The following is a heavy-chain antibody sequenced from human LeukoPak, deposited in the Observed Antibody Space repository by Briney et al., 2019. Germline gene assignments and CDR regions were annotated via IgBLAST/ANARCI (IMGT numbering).Heavy chain of an antibody. CDR1: GFTFSLYW. D-gene: IGHD3-3*01. J-gene: IGHJ6*03. Sequence: GGSLRLSCEASGFTFSLYWMSWVRQAPGKGLEWVANIKQDGSEKYYVDSVKGRFTISRDNAKNSLYLQMNGLRAEDTAVYYCARRSDYDFWSGYFRYYYYYMDVWGKGTTVTVSS. CDR3: ARRSDYDFWSGYFRYYYYYMDV. CDR2: IKQDGSEK. V-gene: IGHV3-7*01.